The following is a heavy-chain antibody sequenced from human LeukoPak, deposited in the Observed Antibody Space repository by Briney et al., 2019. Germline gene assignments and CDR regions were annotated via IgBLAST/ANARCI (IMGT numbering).Heavy chain of an antibody. V-gene: IGHV3-69-1*02. J-gene: IGHJ4*02. Sequence: GGSLRLSCVASGFTFSDYTMNWVRQAPGKGLEWVSYIRGSGVMSYADSVKGRFTISRDNSKNTLYLQMNSLRAEDTAVYYCTRAGHSRDGYNSDYWGQGTLVTVSS. CDR3: TRAGHSRDGYNSDY. D-gene: IGHD5-24*01. CDR2: IRGSGVMS. CDR1: GFTFSDYT.